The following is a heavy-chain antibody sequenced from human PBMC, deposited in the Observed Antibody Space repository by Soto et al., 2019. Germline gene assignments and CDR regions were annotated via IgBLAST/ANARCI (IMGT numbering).Heavy chain of an antibody. V-gene: IGHV4-4*07. D-gene: IGHD2-21*02. Sequence: SETLSLTCTVAGGSISGFDWSWVRQPAGKGLEWIGRIYSSGATKYNPSLRNRVTMSVDTSTDQYSLNLASMTAADTAVYFCARGPFCGNDCYFDVWGQGTQVTVSS. CDR3: ARGPFCGNDCYFDV. J-gene: IGHJ4*02. CDR2: IYSSGAT. CDR1: GGSISGFD.